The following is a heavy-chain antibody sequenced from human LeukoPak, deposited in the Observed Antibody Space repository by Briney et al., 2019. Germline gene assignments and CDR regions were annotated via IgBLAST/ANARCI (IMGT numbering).Heavy chain of an antibody. CDR3: ARVGARDAFDI. CDR1: GYSFTTYW. CDR2: IYPGDSDT. V-gene: IGHV5-51*01. D-gene: IGHD1-26*01. Sequence: GESLKISCQGSGYSFTTYWIGWVRQMPGKGLEWMGIIYPGDSDTRYSPSFQGQVTISADESISTAYLQWSSLKASDTGMYYCARVGARDAFDIWGQGTMVTVSS. J-gene: IGHJ3*02.